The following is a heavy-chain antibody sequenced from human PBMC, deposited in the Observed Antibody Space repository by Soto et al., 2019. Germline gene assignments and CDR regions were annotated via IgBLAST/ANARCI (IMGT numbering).Heavy chain of an antibody. CDR1: GDSVSSNSAA. CDR2: TYYRSKWYN. D-gene: IGHD3-3*01. J-gene: IGHJ6*02. Sequence: PSQTLSLTCAISGDSVSSNSAAWNWIRQSPSRGLEWLGRTYYRSKWYNDYAVSVESRITINPDTSKNQFSLQLNSVTPEDTAVYYCASLLWSGYYTTYYYYGMDVWGQGTTVTVSS. CDR3: ASLLWSGYYTTYYYYGMDV. V-gene: IGHV6-1*01.